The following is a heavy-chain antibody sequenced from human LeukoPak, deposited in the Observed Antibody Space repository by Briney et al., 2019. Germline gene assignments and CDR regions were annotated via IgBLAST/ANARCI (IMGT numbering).Heavy chain of an antibody. CDR3: AKVGSMIVVVHYFDY. Sequence: SETLSLTCAVYGGSFSGYYWGWIRQPPGKGLEWIGSIYYSGSTYYNPSLKSRVTISVDTSKNQFSLKLSSVTAADTAVYYCAKVGSMIVVVHYFDYWGQGTLVTVSS. V-gene: IGHV4-34*01. J-gene: IGHJ4*02. CDR1: GGSFSGYY. CDR2: IYYSGST. D-gene: IGHD3-22*01.